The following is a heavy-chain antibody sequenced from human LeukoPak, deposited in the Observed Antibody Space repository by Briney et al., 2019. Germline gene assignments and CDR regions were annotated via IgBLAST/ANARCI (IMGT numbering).Heavy chain of an antibody. CDR1: GFNFEDFA. Sequence: GGSLRLSCVASGFNFEDFAMHWVRQAPGKGLVWVSRINSDGSSTSYADSVKGRFTISRDNAKNTLYLQMNSLRAEDTAVYYCASLTPIAAAGAYYYYYMDVWGKGTTVTVSS. CDR3: ASLTPIAAAGAYYYYYMDV. J-gene: IGHJ6*03. V-gene: IGHV3-74*01. D-gene: IGHD6-13*01. CDR2: INSDGSST.